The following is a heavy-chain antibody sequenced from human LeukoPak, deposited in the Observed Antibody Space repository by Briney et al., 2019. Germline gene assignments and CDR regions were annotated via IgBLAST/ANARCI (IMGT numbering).Heavy chain of an antibody. D-gene: IGHD3-22*01. CDR3: AKDPTHFRVWDDYDNTRLNY. CDR1: GFTFSSYE. CDR2: ISSSGSTI. J-gene: IGHJ4*02. V-gene: IGHV3-48*03. Sequence: GGSLRLSCAASGFTFSSYEMNWVRQAPGKGLEWVSYISSSGSTIYYADSVKGRFTISRDNAKNSLYLQMNSLRAEDTAVYYCAKDPTHFRVWDDYDNTRLNYWGQGTLVTVSS.